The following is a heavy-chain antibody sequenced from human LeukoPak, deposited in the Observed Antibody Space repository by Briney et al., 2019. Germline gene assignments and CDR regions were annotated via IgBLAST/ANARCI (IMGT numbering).Heavy chain of an antibody. CDR3: ARGICSSTSCGFYN. V-gene: IGHV3-21*01. D-gene: IGHD2-2*01. CDR2: ISSSSSYI. J-gene: IGHJ4*02. Sequence: GGSLRLSCAASGFTFSSYSMNWVRQAPGKGLEWVSSISSSSSYIYYADSVKGRFTISRDNSKNTLYLQMNSLRAEDTAVYYCARGICSSTSCGFYNWGQGTLVTVSS. CDR1: GFTFSSYS.